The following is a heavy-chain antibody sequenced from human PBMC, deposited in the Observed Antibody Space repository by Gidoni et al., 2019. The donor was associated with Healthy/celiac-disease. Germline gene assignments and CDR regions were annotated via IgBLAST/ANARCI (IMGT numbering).Heavy chain of an antibody. J-gene: IGHJ3*02. CDR1: GFTFSSYS. D-gene: IGHD3-10*01. V-gene: IGHV3-21*01. Sequence: EVQLVESGGGLVKPGGSLRLTCAASGFTFSSYSMNWVRQAPGKGLEWVSSISSSSSYIYYADSVKGRFTISRDNAKNSLYLQMNSLRAEDTAVYYCARENLSGRTLLNAFDIWGQGTMVTVSS. CDR3: ARENLSGRTLLNAFDI. CDR2: ISSSSSYI.